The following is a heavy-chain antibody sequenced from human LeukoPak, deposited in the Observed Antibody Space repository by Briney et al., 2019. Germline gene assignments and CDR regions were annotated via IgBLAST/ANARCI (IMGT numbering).Heavy chain of an antibody. CDR1: GFIFNYYA. J-gene: IGHJ4*02. V-gene: IGHV3-64D*06. D-gene: IGHD2-2*01. CDR3: GKDYLGAFSCLES. Sequence: GGSLRLSCSASGFIFNYYALHWVRQAPGRGLEHVSVIGTCGNTFYTDSVKGRFIISRDNSKNMVHLQMNSLRPEDTGVYYCGKDYLGAFSCLESWGQGTLVAVSS. CDR2: IGTCGNT.